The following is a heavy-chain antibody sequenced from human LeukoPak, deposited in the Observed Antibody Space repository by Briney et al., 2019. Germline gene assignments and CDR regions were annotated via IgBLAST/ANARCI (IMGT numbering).Heavy chain of an antibody. CDR2: ITPMFGTA. D-gene: IGHD3-22*01. J-gene: IGHJ4*02. CDR1: GGTFSSYT. Sequence: SVKVSCKASGGTFSSYTISWVRQAPGQGLEWMGGITPMFGTANYAQKFQGRVTITADESTSTAYMELSSLRSEDTAVYYCAREWGHDSSGYFFAYWGQGTLVTVPS. V-gene: IGHV1-69*13. CDR3: AREWGHDSSGYFFAY.